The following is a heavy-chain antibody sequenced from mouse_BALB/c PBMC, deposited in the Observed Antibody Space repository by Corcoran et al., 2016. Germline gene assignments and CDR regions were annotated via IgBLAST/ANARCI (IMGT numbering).Heavy chain of an antibody. J-gene: IGHJ2*01. CDR3: ARERANLYYSDY. V-gene: IGHV14-3*02. CDR2: IDPANGNT. D-gene: IGHD3-1*01. Sequence: EVQLQQSGAELVKPGASVKLSCTASGFNIKDTYMHWVKQRPEQGLEWIGRIDPANGNTKYDPKFQGKATITADTSSNTAYLQLSSLTSEDTAVYYCARERANLYYSDYWGQGTTLTVSS. CDR1: GFNIKDTY.